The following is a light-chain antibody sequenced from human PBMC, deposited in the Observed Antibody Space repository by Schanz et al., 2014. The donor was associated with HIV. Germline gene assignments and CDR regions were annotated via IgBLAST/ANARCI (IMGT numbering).Light chain of an antibody. CDR2: EVS. CDR3: STYTTNGTWL. Sequence: QSALTQPASVSGSPGQSITISCTGANSDVGSYNLVSWYQQHPGKAPKLMIFEVSKRPSGISDRFSGSKTGETASLTISGLQSEDEAEYYCSTYTTNGTWLFGGGTKLTVL. V-gene: IGLV2-14*02. CDR1: NSDVGSYNL. J-gene: IGLJ3*02.